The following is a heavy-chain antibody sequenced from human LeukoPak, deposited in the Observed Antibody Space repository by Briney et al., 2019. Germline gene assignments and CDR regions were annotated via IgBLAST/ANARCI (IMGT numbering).Heavy chain of an antibody. CDR3: ARGAARPPFYYYYYYMDV. Sequence: PSETLSLTCTVSGGSISSGSYYWSWIRQPAGKGLEWIGRIYTSGSTNYNPSLKSRVTISVDTSKNQVSLKLSSVTAADTAVYYCARGAARPPFYYYYYYMDVWGKGTTVTVSS. V-gene: IGHV4-61*02. CDR1: GGSISSGSYY. D-gene: IGHD6-6*01. CDR2: IYTSGST. J-gene: IGHJ6*03.